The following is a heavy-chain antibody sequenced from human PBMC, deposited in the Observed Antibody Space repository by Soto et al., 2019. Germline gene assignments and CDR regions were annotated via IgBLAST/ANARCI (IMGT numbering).Heavy chain of an antibody. J-gene: IGHJ4*02. D-gene: IGHD3-22*01. V-gene: IGHV5-51*01. CDR3: ARLAPIYYDSSGYQSYYFDY. CDR2: ISPGYSAT. CDR1: GYNFMRYW. Sequence: GESLKSSCKAPGYNFMRYWIAWLRQESGQGLEWMGSISPGYSATRYSRSFQGQVTLSVDTSISTAYLQLNALRASDTALYYCARLAPIYYDSSGYQSYYFDYWGQGTLVTVSS.